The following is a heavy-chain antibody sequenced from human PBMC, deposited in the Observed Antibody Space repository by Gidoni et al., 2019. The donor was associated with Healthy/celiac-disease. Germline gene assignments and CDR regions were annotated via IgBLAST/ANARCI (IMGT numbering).Heavy chain of an antibody. Sequence: QLQLQDSGSGLVKPSQTLSLPCAVSGGSISSGGYSWSWIRQPPGKGLEWIGYIYHRGSTYYNPSLKSRVTISVDRSKNQFSLKLSSVTAADTAVYYCARGDVETILLFNWGQGTLVTVSS. CDR3: ARGDVETILLFN. V-gene: IGHV4-30-2*01. D-gene: IGHD1-26*01. J-gene: IGHJ4*02. CDR2: IYHRGST. CDR1: GGSISSGGYS.